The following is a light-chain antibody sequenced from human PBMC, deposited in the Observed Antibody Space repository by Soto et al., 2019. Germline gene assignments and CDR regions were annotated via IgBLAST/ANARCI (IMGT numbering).Light chain of an antibody. J-gene: IGKJ1*01. CDR1: QSVSSN. CDR3: QQYNNWPWT. CDR2: GAS. Sequence: EIVMTQSPATLSVSPGERATLSCRASQSVSSNLAWYQQKPGQAPRLLIYGASTRATGIPARFSGSGSGTEFTLTSSSLHSEDFAVYYGQQYNNWPWTFGQGTKVEIK. V-gene: IGKV3-15*01.